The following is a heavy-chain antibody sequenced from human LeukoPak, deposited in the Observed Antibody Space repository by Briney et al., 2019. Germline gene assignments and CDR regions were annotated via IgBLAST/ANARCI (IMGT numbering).Heavy chain of an antibody. V-gene: IGHV4-39*07. D-gene: IGHD6-19*01. CDR2: IYYSGST. Sequence: SETLSLTCTVFRGSISSSGYYWGWIRQPPGKGLEWIGSIYYSGSTYYNPSLKSRVTISMDTSKNQFSLKLTSVTAADTAMYFCARRKRGSGGPFDSWGHGTLVTVSS. CDR3: ARRKRGSGGPFDS. CDR1: RGSISSSGYY. J-gene: IGHJ4*01.